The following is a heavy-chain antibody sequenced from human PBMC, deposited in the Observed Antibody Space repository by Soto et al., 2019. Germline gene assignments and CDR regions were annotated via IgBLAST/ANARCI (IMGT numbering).Heavy chain of an antibody. CDR3: ATSEQQLVQYYYYGMDV. V-gene: IGHV1-24*01. CDR1: GYTLTELS. CDR2: FDPEDGET. Sequence: ASVKVSCKVSGYTLTELSMHWVRQAPGRGLEWMGGFDPEDGETIYAQKFQGRVTMTEDTSTDTAYMEPSSLRSEDTAVYYCATSEQQLVQYYYYGMDVWGQGTTVTVSS. D-gene: IGHD6-13*01. J-gene: IGHJ6*02.